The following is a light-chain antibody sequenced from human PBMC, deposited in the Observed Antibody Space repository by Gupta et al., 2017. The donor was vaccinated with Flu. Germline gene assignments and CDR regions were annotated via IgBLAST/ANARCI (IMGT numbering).Light chain of an antibody. CDR2: EVS. Sequence: QSALTPPASVSGSPGQSITISCTGSSSDVGGYNYVSWYQQHPGKAPKLMISEVSKRPSGVSNRFAGSKSGNTDSLTISGLQAEDEAEYDGSSYRSTSTLGVFGTGTKVTVL. CDR1: SSDVGGYNY. V-gene: IGLV2-14*01. J-gene: IGLJ1*01. CDR3: SSYRSTSTLGV.